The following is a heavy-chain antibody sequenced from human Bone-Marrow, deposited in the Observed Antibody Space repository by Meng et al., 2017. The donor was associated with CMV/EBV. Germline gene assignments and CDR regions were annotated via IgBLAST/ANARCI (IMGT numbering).Heavy chain of an antibody. D-gene: IGHD6-19*01. CDR1: GGTFSSYA. J-gene: IGHJ4*02. CDR3: ARDGQGAGSDY. Sequence: ASVKVSCKASGGTFSSYAISWVRQAPGQGLEWMGWISAYNGNTNYAQKLQGRVTMTTDTSTSTAYMELRSLRSDDTAVYYCARDGQGAGSDYWGQGTLVTVSS. CDR2: ISAYNGNT. V-gene: IGHV1-18*01.